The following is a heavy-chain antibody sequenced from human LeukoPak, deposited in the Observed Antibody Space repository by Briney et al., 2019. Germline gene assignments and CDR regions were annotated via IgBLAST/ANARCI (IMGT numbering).Heavy chain of an antibody. D-gene: IGHD3-16*01. J-gene: IGHJ4*02. CDR3: ARGRSGGYFDY. CDR1: GGSFSGYY. Sequence: KPSETLSLTCAVYGGSFSGYYWSWIRQPPGKGLEWTGEINHSGSTNYNPSLKSRVTISVDTSKNQFSLKLSSVTAADTAVYYCARGRSGGYFDYWGQGTLVTVSS. CDR2: INHSGST. V-gene: IGHV4-34*01.